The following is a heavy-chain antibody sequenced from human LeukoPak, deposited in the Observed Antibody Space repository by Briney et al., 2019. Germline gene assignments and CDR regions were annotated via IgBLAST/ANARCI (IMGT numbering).Heavy chain of an antibody. D-gene: IGHD6-19*01. Sequence: PGGSLRLSCAASGFTFSSYSMNWVRQAPGKGLEWVSSISSSSSYIYYADSVKGRFTISRDNAKNSLYLQMNSLRAEDTAVYYCARVPRGYGGWYSDYWGQGTLVTVSS. CDR1: GFTFSSYS. CDR3: ARVPRGYGGWYSDY. J-gene: IGHJ4*02. CDR2: ISSSSSYI. V-gene: IGHV3-21*01.